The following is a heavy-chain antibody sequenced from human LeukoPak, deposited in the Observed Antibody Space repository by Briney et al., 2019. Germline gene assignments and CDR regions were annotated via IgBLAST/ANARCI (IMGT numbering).Heavy chain of an antibody. J-gene: IGHJ4*02. D-gene: IGHD2-2*02. CDR1: GFTVSSNY. CDR3: AREYLEGFDY. V-gene: IGHV3-21*01. CDR2: IGGNSRSI. Sequence: PGGSLRLSCAASGFTVSSNYMSWVRQAPGKGLEWVSSIGGNSRSIYYADSVKGRFTISGDNAKNSLYLQVNSLRAEDTAVYYCAREYLEGFDYWGQGILVTVSS.